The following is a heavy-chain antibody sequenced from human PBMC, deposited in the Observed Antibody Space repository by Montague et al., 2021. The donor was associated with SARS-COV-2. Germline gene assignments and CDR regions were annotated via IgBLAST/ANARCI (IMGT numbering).Heavy chain of an antibody. J-gene: IGHJ4*02. CDR1: GFIVSGNY. CDR3: AAGIGDNALAY. D-gene: IGHD4-23*01. V-gene: IGHV3-53*04. CDR2: IYTGGTT. Sequence: SLRLSCAASGFIVSGNYMSWVRQAPGKGLDWVSVIYTGGTTFYAGSVKGRFTISRHNADNTLYLQMNSLGDDDTAVYYCAAGIGDNALAYWGQGTLGTVSS.